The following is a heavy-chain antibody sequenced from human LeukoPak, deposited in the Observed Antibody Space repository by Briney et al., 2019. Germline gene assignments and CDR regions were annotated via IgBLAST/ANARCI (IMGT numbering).Heavy chain of an antibody. V-gene: IGHV3-49*04. CDR1: GFTFGDYA. J-gene: IGHJ4*02. CDR3: TVKGGSSGNHPFYY. Sequence: QPGGSLRLSCTASGFTFGDYAMSWVRQAPGKGLEWVGFIRSKGHGGTTDFAASVKGRFTISRDDSKRIAYLQMNNLKTEDTAVYYCTVKGGSSGNHPFYYWGRGTLVTVSS. CDR2: IRSKGHGGTT. D-gene: IGHD5-12*01.